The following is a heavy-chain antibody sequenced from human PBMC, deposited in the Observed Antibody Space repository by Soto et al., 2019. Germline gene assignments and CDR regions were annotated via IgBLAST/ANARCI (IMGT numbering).Heavy chain of an antibody. V-gene: IGHV3-23*01. CDR2: ISGSGGST. D-gene: IGHD6-13*01. CDR3: ANSAGIGSSWSQYGMDV. CDR1: GFTFSSYA. J-gene: IGHJ6*02. Sequence: GGSLRLSCAASGFTFSSYAMSWVRQAPGKGLEWVSAISGSGGSTYYADSVKGRFTISRDNSKNTLYLQMNSLRAEDTAVYYCANSAGIGSSWSQYGMDVWGQGTTVTVSS.